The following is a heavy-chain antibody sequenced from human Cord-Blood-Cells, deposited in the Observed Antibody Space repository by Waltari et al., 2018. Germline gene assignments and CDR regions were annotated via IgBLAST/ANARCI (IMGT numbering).Heavy chain of an antibody. CDR1: GGSFSGYY. D-gene: IGHD3-22*01. CDR3: ARGQVIVLDY. Sequence: QVQLQQWGAGLLKPSETLSLTCAVYGGSFSGYYWSWIRQPPGKGLEWIGEIKNSGSTNYNPSRKSRVTISVDTSKNQFSLKLSSVAAAVTAVYYCARGQVIVLDYWGQGTLVTVSS. CDR2: IKNSGST. J-gene: IGHJ4*02. V-gene: IGHV4-34*01.